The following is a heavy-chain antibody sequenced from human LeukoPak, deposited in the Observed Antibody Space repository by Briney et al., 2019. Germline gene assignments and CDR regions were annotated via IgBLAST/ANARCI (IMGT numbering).Heavy chain of an antibody. D-gene: IGHD2-2*01. CDR2: ISAYNGNT. V-gene: IGHV1-18*01. Sequence: ASVKVSCKASGYTFTSYGISWVRQAPGQGLEWMGWISAYNGNTNYAQKLQGRVTMTTDTSTSTAYMELRSLRSDDTAVYYCARVGSSTSWIRARGWFDPWGQGTLVTVSS. J-gene: IGHJ5*02. CDR3: ARVGSSTSWIRARGWFDP. CDR1: GYTFTSYG.